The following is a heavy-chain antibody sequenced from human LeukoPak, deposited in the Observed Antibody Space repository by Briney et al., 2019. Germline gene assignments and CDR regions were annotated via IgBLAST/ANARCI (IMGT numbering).Heavy chain of an antibody. J-gene: IGHJ3*02. V-gene: IGHV3-21*01. Sequence: PGGSLRLSCAASGFTLSSYSMNWVRQAPGKGLEGVSSISSSSSYIYYADSVKGRFTISRDNAKNSLYLQMNSLRAEDTAVYYCARDIDYYGSDALLDIWGQGTMVTVSS. CDR1: GFTLSSYS. CDR2: ISSSSSYI. D-gene: IGHD3-10*01. CDR3: ARDIDYYGSDALLDI.